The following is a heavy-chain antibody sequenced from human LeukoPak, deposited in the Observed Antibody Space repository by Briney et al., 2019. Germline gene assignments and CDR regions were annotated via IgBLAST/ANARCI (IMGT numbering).Heavy chain of an antibody. CDR2: IYPDDSDT. CDR1: GYTFPNYW. Sequence: GESLKISCXGSGYTFPNYWIAWVRQMPGKGLEWMGIIYPDDSDTRYSPSFQGLVTISADKSITTAYLQWSSLKASDTAMYYCARLRSSSWYTVDYWGQGTLVTVSS. J-gene: IGHJ4*02. D-gene: IGHD6-13*01. CDR3: ARLRSSSWYTVDY. V-gene: IGHV5-51*01.